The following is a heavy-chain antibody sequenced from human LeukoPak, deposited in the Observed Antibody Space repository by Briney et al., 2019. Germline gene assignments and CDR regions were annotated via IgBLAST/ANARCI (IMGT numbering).Heavy chain of an antibody. D-gene: IGHD1-26*01. CDR2: IYYSGST. V-gene: IGHV4-39*01. CDR1: GDSTSSDNYY. CDR3: ARGRPYSGGCHFDY. J-gene: IGHJ4*02. Sequence: SETLSLTCTVSGDSTSSDNYYGGWVRQPPGKGLEWIGNIYYSGSTYYNPSLKSRVTMSVDTSKNQFFLKLNSVTAADTAVYYCARGRPYSGGCHFDYWGQGTLVTVSA.